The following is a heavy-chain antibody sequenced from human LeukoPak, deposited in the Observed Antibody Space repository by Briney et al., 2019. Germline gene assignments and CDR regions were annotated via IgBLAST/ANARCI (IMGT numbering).Heavy chain of an antibody. Sequence: GGSLRLSCAASGFTFSSYEMNWVRQAPGKGLEWASYISSSGSTTYYADSVKGRFTISRDNAKNSLYLQMNSLRAEDTAVYYCARESAYCSSTSCPDAFDIWGQGTMVTVSS. CDR1: GFTFSSYE. CDR2: ISSSGSTT. V-gene: IGHV3-48*03. D-gene: IGHD2-2*01. CDR3: ARESAYCSSTSCPDAFDI. J-gene: IGHJ3*02.